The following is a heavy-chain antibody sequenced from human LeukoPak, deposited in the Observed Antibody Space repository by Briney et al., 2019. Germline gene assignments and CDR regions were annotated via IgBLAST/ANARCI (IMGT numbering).Heavy chain of an antibody. V-gene: IGHV4-59*01. J-gene: IGHJ4*02. CDR2: IYYSGGT. CDR1: GGSISSYY. D-gene: IGHD2/OR15-2a*01. Sequence: SETLSLTCTVSGGSISSYYWSWIRQPPGKGLEWIGHIYYSGGTNYNPSLKSRVTISVDTSKNQLSLKVSSVTAADTAVYYCAREIAPLGGSNYFDYWGQGTLVTVSS. CDR3: AREIAPLGGSNYFDY.